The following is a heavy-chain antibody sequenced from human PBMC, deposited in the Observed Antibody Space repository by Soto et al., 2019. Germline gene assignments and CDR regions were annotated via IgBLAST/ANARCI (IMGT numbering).Heavy chain of an antibody. J-gene: IGHJ2*01. Sequence: ASDTLSLTCAAYGGSFSGYYWSWIRQPPGKGLEWIGEINHSGSTNYNPSLKSRVTISVDTSKNQFSLKLSSVTAADTAVYYCARVPYGMLTGYPSYWYFDLRGRGTVVTVSS. CDR2: INHSGST. V-gene: IGHV4-34*01. CDR1: GGSFSGYY. D-gene: IGHD3-9*01. CDR3: ARVPYGMLTGYPSYWYFDL.